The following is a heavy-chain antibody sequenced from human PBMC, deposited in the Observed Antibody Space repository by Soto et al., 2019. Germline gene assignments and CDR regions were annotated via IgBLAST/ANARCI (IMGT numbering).Heavy chain of an antibody. D-gene: IGHD3-22*01. V-gene: IGHV3-33*01. CDR1: GFTFSSYG. J-gene: IGHJ4*02. CDR3: ARGHYDSSGYLLDY. Sequence: QVQLVESGGGVVQPGRSLRLSCAASGFTFSSYGMHWVRQAPGKGLEWVAVIWYDGSNKYYADSVKGRFTISRDNSKNTLYLQMNSLRAVDTAVYYCARGHYDSSGYLLDYWGQGTLVTVSS. CDR2: IWYDGSNK.